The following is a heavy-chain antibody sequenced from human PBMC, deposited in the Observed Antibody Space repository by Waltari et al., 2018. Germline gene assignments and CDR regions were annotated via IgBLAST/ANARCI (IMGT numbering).Heavy chain of an antibody. CDR2: IYYDGTA. V-gene: IGHV4-39*07. CDR1: GGSHSGSVYN. D-gene: IGHD4-17*01. Sequence: QVQLQESGPGLVKPSETLSLTCSVSGGSHSGSVYNWGWIRQPPGKGLEYIGSIYYDGTAFYNPSLKTPVTISVDTSYNQFSLKMKSVTAADTAMYFCVRDRGLRTFFDHWGQGTLVTVSS. CDR3: VRDRGLRTFFDH. J-gene: IGHJ4*02.